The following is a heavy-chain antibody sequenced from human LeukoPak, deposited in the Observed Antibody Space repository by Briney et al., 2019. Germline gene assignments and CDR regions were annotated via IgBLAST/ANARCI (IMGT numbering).Heavy chain of an antibody. J-gene: IGHJ6*02. V-gene: IGHV1-69*10. Sequence: VASVNVSCKTSGATFSNNAFSWVRQAPGQGLEWMGGVIPMLGTTNYAQNFQGRVTTTADRSTVTVYMELNSLKSEDTAVYYCARGLFGVILIGQKQFYAMDVWGQGTTVTVSS. CDR2: VIPMLGTT. CDR1: GATFSNNA. CDR3: ARGLFGVILIGQKQFYAMDV. D-gene: IGHD3-3*01.